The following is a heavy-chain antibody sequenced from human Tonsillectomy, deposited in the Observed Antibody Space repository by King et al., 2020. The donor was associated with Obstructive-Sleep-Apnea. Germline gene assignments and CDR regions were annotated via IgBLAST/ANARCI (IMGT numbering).Heavy chain of an antibody. J-gene: IGHJ4*02. V-gene: IGHV3-21*01. D-gene: IGHD3-10*01. CDR2: ISGSGDHK. Sequence: VQLVESGGGLVKPGGSLRLACAASGFTIRTYTMNWVRQAPGKGLEWVSSISGSGDHKYYGVSVKGRFTVSRDNAKNSLYLQMNSLGAEDTAVYYCAKDQGVFMVREVVRPDYWGQGTLVTVSS. CDR3: AKDQGVFMVREVVRPDY. CDR1: GFTIRTYT.